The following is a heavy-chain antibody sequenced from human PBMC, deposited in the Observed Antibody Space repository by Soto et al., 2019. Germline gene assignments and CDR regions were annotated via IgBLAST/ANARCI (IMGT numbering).Heavy chain of an antibody. CDR3: ARDRSGYVMDV. Sequence: QVQLVEAGGGVVQPGRSLRLSCAATGFTFSSYGMHWVRQAPGKGLEWVAVIWYDGSNKYYADSVKGRFTISRDNSKNPLYLQRNGLRAEDTGVYYCARDRSGYVMDVWGQGTTVTVSS. V-gene: IGHV3-33*01. CDR1: GFTFSSYG. J-gene: IGHJ6*02. D-gene: IGHD3-10*01. CDR2: IWYDGSNK.